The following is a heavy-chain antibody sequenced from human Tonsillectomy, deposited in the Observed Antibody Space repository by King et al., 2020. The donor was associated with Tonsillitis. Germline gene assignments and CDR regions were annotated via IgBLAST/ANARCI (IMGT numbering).Heavy chain of an antibody. D-gene: IGHD3-3*01. V-gene: IGHV4-59*01. Sequence: VQLVESGPGLVKPSETLSLTCTVSGGSIRSYYWGWIRQPPGKGLEWIGYSYYTGSTNYNPSLKSRVTISVDTSKNQFSLKLTSVTAADTAVYYCARHIGASRAFDIWGQGTMVTVSS. CDR3: ARHIGASRAFDI. CDR2: SYYTGST. J-gene: IGHJ3*02. CDR1: GGSIRSYY.